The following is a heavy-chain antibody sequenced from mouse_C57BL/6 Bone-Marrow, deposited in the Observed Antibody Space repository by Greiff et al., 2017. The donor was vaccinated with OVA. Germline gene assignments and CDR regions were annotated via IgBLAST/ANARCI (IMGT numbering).Heavy chain of an antibody. CDR2: SRNKANDYTT. J-gene: IGHJ1*03. CDR1: GFTFSDFY. D-gene: IGHD1-1*01. V-gene: IGHV7-1*01. Sequence: EVKLMESGGGLVQSGRSLRLSCATSGFTFSDFYMEWVRQAPGKGLEWIAASRNKANDYTTEYSASVKGRFIVSRDTSQSILYLQMNTLRAEDIAIYYCARDGGDYYGSSYWDFDVWGTGTTVTVSS. CDR3: ARDGGDYYGSSYWDFDV.